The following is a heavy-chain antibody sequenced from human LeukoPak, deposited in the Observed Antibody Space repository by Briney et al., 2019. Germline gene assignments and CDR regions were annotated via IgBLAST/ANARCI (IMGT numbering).Heavy chain of an antibody. Sequence: PSETLSLTCAVYDGSFSGYYWSWIRQPPGKGLEWIGEVNHSGSTNYNPSLKSRVTISVDTSKNQFSLKLSSVTAADTAVYYCARQGFGYSSGRKGIDYWGQGTLVTVSS. J-gene: IGHJ4*02. CDR2: VNHSGST. CDR1: DGSFSGYY. CDR3: ARQGFGYSSGRKGIDY. V-gene: IGHV4-34*01. D-gene: IGHD6-19*01.